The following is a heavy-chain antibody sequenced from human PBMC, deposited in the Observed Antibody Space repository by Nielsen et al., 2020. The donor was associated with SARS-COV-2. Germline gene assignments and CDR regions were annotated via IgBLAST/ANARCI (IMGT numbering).Heavy chain of an antibody. J-gene: IGHJ6*02. Sequence: GESLKISYAASGFTFSRYEMNWVRQAPGKGLEWVSYISGSGSTIYYADSVKGRFTISRDNAKNSLYLQMNSLRAEDTAVYYCARDGGMDVWGQGTTVTVSS. CDR3: ARDGGMDV. CDR2: ISGSGSTI. V-gene: IGHV3-48*03. CDR1: GFTFSRYE.